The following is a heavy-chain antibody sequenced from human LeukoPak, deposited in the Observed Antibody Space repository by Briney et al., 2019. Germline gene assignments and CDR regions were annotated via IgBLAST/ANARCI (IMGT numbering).Heavy chain of an antibody. CDR3: ASEVCSSTSCYAYWFDP. Sequence: ASVKVSCKASGGTFSSYAISWVRQAPGQGLEWMGGIIPIFGTANYAQKFQGRVTITAEESTSTAYMELSSLRSEDTAVYYCASEVCSSTSCYAYWFDPWGQGTLVTVSS. CDR2: IIPIFGTA. CDR1: GGTFSSYA. D-gene: IGHD2-2*01. V-gene: IGHV1-69*13. J-gene: IGHJ5*02.